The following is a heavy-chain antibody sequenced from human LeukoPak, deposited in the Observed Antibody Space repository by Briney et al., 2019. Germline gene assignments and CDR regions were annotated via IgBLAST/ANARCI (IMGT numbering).Heavy chain of an antibody. J-gene: IGHJ4*02. CDR2: IYYSGST. CDR3: ARSGSGGWIDH. Sequence: SETLSLTCTVSGGSISSYYWSWIRQPPGKGLEWIGYIYYSGSTNYNPSLKSRVTISVDTSKNRFSLKLSSVTAADTAVYYCARSGSGGWIDHWGQGTLVTVSS. CDR1: GGSISSYY. D-gene: IGHD6-19*01. V-gene: IGHV4-59*01.